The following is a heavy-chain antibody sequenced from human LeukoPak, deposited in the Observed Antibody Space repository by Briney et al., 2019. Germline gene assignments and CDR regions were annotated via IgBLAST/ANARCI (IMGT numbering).Heavy chain of an antibody. J-gene: IGHJ4*02. CDR1: GFTFDDYG. V-gene: IGHV3-48*01. CDR2: ISSSSSTI. Sequence: GGSLRLSCAASGFTFDDYGMSWVRQAPGKGLEWVSYISSSSSTIYYADSVKGRFTISRDNAKNSLYLQMNSLRAEDTAVYYCARGGYPYWGQGTLVTVSS. D-gene: IGHD2-15*01. CDR3: ARGGYPY.